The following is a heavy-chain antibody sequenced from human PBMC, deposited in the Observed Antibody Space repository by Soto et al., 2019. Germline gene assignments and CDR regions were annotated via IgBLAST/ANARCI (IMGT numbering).Heavy chain of an antibody. V-gene: IGHV3-11*01. CDR2: ISTSGTST. CDR1: GFTFSNYY. CDR3: ARDGVLFRAGFDS. Sequence: QVPLVESGGGLVKPGGSLRLSCAVSGFTFSNYYMAWIRQAPGKGLEWVSYISTSGTSTFYADSVKDRFTISRDNAENSLFLQMDSLRVEDTAVYFCARDGVLFRAGFDSWGQGTLVTVAS. J-gene: IGHJ4*02. D-gene: IGHD3-16*01.